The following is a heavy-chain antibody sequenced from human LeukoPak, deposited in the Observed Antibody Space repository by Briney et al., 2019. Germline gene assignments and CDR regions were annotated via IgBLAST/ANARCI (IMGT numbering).Heavy chain of an antibody. J-gene: IGHJ5*02. V-gene: IGHV4-59*01. CDR2: IYYSGST. Sequence: SETLSLTCTVSGASISGSYWSWIRRPPGKGLEWIGYIYYSGSTNYNPSLKSRVTISVDTSKNQFSLKLNSVTAADTAMYYCAGYSYGYYNWFDPWGQGTLVTVSS. CDR1: GASISGSY. CDR3: AGYSYGYYNWFDP. D-gene: IGHD5-18*01.